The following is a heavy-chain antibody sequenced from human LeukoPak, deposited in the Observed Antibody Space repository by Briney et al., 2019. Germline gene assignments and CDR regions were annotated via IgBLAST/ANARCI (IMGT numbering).Heavy chain of an antibody. CDR3: ASNTLPVGLDAFDI. J-gene: IGHJ3*02. CDR1: GYTFTGYY. V-gene: IGHV1-2*02. CDR2: ISPNSGGT. D-gene: IGHD2-15*01. Sequence: ASVKVSCKASGYTFTGYYMHWVRQAPGQGLEWMGWISPNSGGTNYAQKFQGRVTMTRDTSISTAYMELSRLRSDDTAVYYCASNTLPVGLDAFDIWGQGTMVTVSS.